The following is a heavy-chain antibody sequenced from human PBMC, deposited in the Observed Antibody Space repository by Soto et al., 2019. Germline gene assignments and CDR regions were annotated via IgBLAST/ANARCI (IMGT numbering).Heavy chain of an antibody. V-gene: IGHV4-31*03. D-gene: IGHD3-9*01. CDR3: ARGDSRDDILTGPIDY. CDR1: GGSISSGGYY. CDR2: IYYSGST. Sequence: SETLSLTCTVSGGSISSGGYYWSWIRQHPGKGLEWIGYIYYSGSTYYNPSLKSRVTISVDTSKNQFSLKLSSVTAADTAVYYCARGDSRDDILTGPIDYWGQGTLVTVSS. J-gene: IGHJ4*02.